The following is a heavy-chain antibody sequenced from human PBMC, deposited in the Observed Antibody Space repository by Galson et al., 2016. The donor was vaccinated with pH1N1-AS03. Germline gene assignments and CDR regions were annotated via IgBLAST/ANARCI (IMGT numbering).Heavy chain of an antibody. CDR2: IHRNGNS. J-gene: IGHJ4*02. CDR3: SKDLSGGYDFGVVDY. CDR1: GYSISSGYY. D-gene: IGHD5-12*01. V-gene: IGHV4-38-2*02. Sequence: SETLSLTCAVSGYSISSGYYWAWIRQPPGKGLEWIASIHRNGNSYYNTPLKSRVTISADIPNNRFSPRLTSVTAADTAVSYCSKDLSGGYDFGVVDYWGQGTLVSVSS.